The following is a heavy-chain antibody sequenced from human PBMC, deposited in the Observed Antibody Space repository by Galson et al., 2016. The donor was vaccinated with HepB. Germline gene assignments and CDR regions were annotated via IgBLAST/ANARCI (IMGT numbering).Heavy chain of an antibody. Sequence: SLRLSCAASGFPFSSYSMNWVRQAPGKGLEWVSYISSRSSTIHYADSVKGRFTISRDNAKNSLFLQMTSLRDEDTAVYYCARYGHPRFDYWGRGTLVTVSS. CDR3: ARYGHPRFDY. CDR2: ISSRSSTI. V-gene: IGHV3-48*02. CDR1: GFPFSSYS. J-gene: IGHJ4*02. D-gene: IGHD3-10*01.